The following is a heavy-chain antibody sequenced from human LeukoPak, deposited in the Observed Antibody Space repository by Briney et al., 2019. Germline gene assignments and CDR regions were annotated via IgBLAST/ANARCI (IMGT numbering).Heavy chain of an antibody. Sequence: SETLSLTCAVSGGSFSGYYWSWIRQPPGKGLEWIGEINHSGSTNYNSSLKSRVTISVDTSKNQFSLKLSSVTAADTAFYYCASQGHHGKIVGTTLSYFYMDVWGKGTTVTVSS. D-gene: IGHD1-26*01. J-gene: IGHJ6*03. CDR1: GGSFSGYY. CDR2: INHSGST. V-gene: IGHV4-34*01. CDR3: ASQGHHGKIVGTTLSYFYMDV.